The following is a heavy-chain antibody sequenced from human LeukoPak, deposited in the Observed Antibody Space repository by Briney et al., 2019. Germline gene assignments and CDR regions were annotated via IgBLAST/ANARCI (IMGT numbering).Heavy chain of an antibody. CDR2: IYPGDSKT. J-gene: IGHJ4*02. CDR3: ARTYGSGSYYLGYFGS. D-gene: IGHD3-10*01. CDR1: GYSFTSYW. Sequence: GESLKISCKGSGYSFTSYWIGWVRQMPGKGLEWMGIIYPGDSKTRYSPSFQGQVTISADKSISTAYLQWSSLTVSDTAMYYCARTYGSGSYYLGYFGSWGQGTLVTVSS. V-gene: IGHV5-51*01.